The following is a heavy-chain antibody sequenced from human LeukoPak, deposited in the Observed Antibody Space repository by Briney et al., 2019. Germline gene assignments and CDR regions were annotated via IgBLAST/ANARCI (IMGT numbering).Heavy chain of an antibody. CDR1: GFTVSSNY. CDR3: ARDLHYYGSGSSTRPNYYYYGMDV. D-gene: IGHD3-10*01. J-gene: IGHJ6*04. Sequence: GGSLRLSCAASGFTVSSNYMSWVRQAPGKGLEWVSVIYSGGSTYYADSVKGRSTISRDNSKNTLYLQMNSLRAEDTAVYYCARDLHYYGSGSSTRPNYYYYGMDVWGKGTTVTVSS. CDR2: IYSGGST. V-gene: IGHV3-53*01.